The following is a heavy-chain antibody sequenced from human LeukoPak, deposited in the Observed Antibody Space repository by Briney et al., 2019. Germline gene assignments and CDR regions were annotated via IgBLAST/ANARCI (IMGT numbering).Heavy chain of an antibody. J-gene: IGHJ6*02. CDR2: ISSSSSYI. D-gene: IGHD3-9*01. CDR3: ATLRRYFDWLFLSGMDV. Sequence: PGGSLRLSCAASGFTFSSYSMNWVRQAPGKGLEWVSSISSSSSYIYYADSVKGRFTISRDNAKNSLYLQMNSLRAEDTAVYYCATLRRYFDWLFLSGMDVWGQGTTVTVSS. CDR1: GFTFSSYS. V-gene: IGHV3-21*01.